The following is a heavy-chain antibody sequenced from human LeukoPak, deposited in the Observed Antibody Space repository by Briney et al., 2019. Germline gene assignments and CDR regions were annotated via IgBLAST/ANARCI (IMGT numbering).Heavy chain of an antibody. Sequence: SETLSLTCTVSGGSISSYYWSWIRQHPGKGLEWIGYIYYSGSTYYNPSLKSRVTISVDTSKNQFSLKLSSVTAADTAVYYCARRIAAAGIYNWFDPWGQGTLVTVSS. CDR2: IYYSGST. CDR1: GGSISSYY. J-gene: IGHJ5*02. V-gene: IGHV4-59*06. D-gene: IGHD6-13*01. CDR3: ARRIAAAGIYNWFDP.